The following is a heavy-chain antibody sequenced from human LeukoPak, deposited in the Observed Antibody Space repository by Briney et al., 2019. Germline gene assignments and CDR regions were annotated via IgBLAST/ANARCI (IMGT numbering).Heavy chain of an antibody. CDR1: GFTFSSYW. CDR2: IKQDGSEK. V-gene: IGHV3-7*01. CDR3: AREYSSSFNDAFDI. D-gene: IGHD6-13*01. J-gene: IGHJ3*02. Sequence: PGGSLRLSCAASGFTFSSYWMSWVRQAPGKGLEWVANIKQDGSEKYYVDSVKDRFTISRDNAKNSLYLQMNSLRAEDTAVYYCAREYSSSFNDAFDIWGQGTMVTVSS.